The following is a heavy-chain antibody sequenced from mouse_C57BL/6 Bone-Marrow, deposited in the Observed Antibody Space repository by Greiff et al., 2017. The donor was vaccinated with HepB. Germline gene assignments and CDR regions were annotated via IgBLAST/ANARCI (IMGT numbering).Heavy chain of an antibody. Sequence: QVQLQQSGAELVMPGASVKLSCKASGYTFTSYWMHWVKQRPGQGLEWIGEIDPSDSYTNYNQKFKGKSTLTVDKSSSTAYMQLSSLTSEDSAVYYCARDYGSSWGLDYWGQGTTLTVSS. CDR1: GYTFTSYW. V-gene: IGHV1-69*01. J-gene: IGHJ2*01. CDR2: IDPSDSYT. D-gene: IGHD1-1*01. CDR3: ARDYGSSWGLDY.